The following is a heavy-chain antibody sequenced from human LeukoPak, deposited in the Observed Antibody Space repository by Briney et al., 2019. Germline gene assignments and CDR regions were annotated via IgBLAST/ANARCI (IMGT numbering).Heavy chain of an antibody. Sequence: PGGSLRLSCAASGFTFRSYWMHWVRQAPGKGLVWVSRINSDGSTTSYADSVKGRFTILRDNAKNPLYLQMNSLRVEDTAMYYCARDLDYYMDVWGKGTTVTVSS. CDR2: INSDGSTT. CDR3: ARDLDYYMDV. CDR1: GFTFRSYW. D-gene: IGHD3-16*01. J-gene: IGHJ6*03. V-gene: IGHV3-74*01.